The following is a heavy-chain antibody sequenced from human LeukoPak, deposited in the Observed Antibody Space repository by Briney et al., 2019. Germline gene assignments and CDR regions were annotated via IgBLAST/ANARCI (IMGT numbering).Heavy chain of an antibody. CDR1: GFTFSSYA. D-gene: IGHD3-3*01. Sequence: GGSLRLSCAASGFTFSSYAMSWVRQAPGKGLEWVSAISGSGGSTYYADSVKGRFTISRDNSKNTLYLQMNSLRAEDTAVYYCAKERSDYEIVGVVPEGAFDIWGQGTMVTVSS. V-gene: IGHV3-23*01. CDR3: AKERSDYEIVGVVPEGAFDI. CDR2: ISGSGGST. J-gene: IGHJ3*02.